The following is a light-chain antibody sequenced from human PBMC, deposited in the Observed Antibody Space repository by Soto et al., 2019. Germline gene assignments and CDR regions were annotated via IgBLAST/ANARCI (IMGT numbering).Light chain of an antibody. CDR1: SGSVSTSYY. CDR3: MLYMGGVFWV. CDR2: NTD. V-gene: IGLV8-61*01. Sequence: QTVVTQEPSFSVSPGGTVTLTCGLSSGSVSTSYYPSWHQQTPGQAPRTLIYNTDTRSSGVPDRFSGSILGNNAALTITGAQSDDESEYYCMLYMGGVFWVFGGGTKLTVL. J-gene: IGLJ3*02.